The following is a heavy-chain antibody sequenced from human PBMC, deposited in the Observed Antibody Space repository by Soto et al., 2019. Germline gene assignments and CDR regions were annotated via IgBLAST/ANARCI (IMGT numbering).Heavy chain of an antibody. J-gene: IGHJ4*02. D-gene: IGHD2-15*01. CDR3: AKDRRGAYCSGGICYSPDY. Sequence: EVQLWESGGGLVQPGGCLRLSCAVSGFTFSSHVMSWVRQAPGKGLEWVSAISGTGGTYYAYSVKGRITIASDNSKNAPYLQMNNQRHGDVAVSYCAKDRRGAYCSGGICYSPDYWGQGTLVIVSS. V-gene: IGHV3-23*01. CDR2: ISGTGGT. CDR1: GFTFSSHV.